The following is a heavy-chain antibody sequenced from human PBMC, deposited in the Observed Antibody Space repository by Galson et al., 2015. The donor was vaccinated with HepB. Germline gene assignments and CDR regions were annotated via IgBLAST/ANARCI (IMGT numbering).Heavy chain of an antibody. J-gene: IGHJ3*02. V-gene: IGHV4-59*01. D-gene: IGHD1-14*01. CDR3: ARTGGTGRPGAFDI. Sequence: ETLSLTCTVSGGSISSYYWSWIRQPPGKGLEWIGYIYYSGSTNYNPSLKSRVTISVDTSKNQFSLKLSSVTAADTAVYYCARTGGTGRPGAFDIWGQGTMVTVSS. CDR2: IYYSGST. CDR1: GGSISSYY.